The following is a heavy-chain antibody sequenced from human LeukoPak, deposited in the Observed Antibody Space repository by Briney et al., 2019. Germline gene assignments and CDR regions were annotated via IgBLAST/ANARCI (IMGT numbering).Heavy chain of an antibody. V-gene: IGHV3-23*01. CDR2: ISGSGASI. Sequence: GGSLRLSCVASGFTLSSYAMGWVRQAPGKGLEWVSAISGSGASIYYSDSVKGRFAVSRDIPKNTLYLQMNSLRAEDTAVYYCAKAGLIQKVDFGVVLGVFFDYWGQGTLVTVSS. D-gene: IGHD3-3*01. CDR1: GFTLSSYA. J-gene: IGHJ4*02. CDR3: AKAGLIQKVDFGVVLGVFFDY.